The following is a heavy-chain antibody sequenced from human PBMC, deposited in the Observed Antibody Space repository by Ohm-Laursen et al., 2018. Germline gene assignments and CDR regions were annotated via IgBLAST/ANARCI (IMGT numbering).Heavy chain of an antibody. V-gene: IGHV3-74*01. J-gene: IGHJ4*02. CDR1: GFTFSSHW. CDR3: ARSFAGKRDY. Sequence: SLRLSCTASGFTFSSHWMHWVRQAPGKGLVWVSRINEDGSTTNYADSVKGRFTISRDDAKNTLYLQMNSLRAEDTAVYYCARSFAGKRDYWGQGTLVTVSS. CDR2: INEDGSTT. D-gene: IGHD3-3*01.